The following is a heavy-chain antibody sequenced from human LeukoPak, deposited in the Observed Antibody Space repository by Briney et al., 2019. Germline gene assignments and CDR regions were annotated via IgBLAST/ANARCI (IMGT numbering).Heavy chain of an antibody. J-gene: IGHJ6*02. CDR3: ARAQYYDRMTAGGMDV. Sequence: GGSLRLSCAASGFTFSSYWMHWVRQAPGKGLVWVSRINSDGSSTTYADSVKGRFTISRDNAKNTLYLQMNSLRTEDTAVYYCARAQYYDRMTAGGMDVWGQGTTVTVSS. D-gene: IGHD3-16*01. CDR1: GFTFSSYW. CDR2: INSDGSST. V-gene: IGHV3-74*01.